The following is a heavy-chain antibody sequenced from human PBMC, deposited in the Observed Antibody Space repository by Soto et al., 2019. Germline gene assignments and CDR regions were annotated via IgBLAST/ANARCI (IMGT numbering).Heavy chain of an antibody. CDR2: IYYSGST. Sequence: SETLSLTCPVSGGSISSYYWSWIRQPPGKGLEWIGYIYYSGSTNYNPSLKSRVTISVDTPKNQFSLKLSSVTAADTAVYYCARLLYGLGSWFDPWGQGTLVTVS. J-gene: IGHJ5*02. D-gene: IGHD3-10*01. V-gene: IGHV4-59*08. CDR1: GGSISSYY. CDR3: ARLLYGLGSWFDP.